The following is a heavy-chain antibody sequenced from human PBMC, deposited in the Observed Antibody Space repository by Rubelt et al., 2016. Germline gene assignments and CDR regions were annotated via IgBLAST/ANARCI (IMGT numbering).Heavy chain of an antibody. D-gene: IGHD3-3*01. CDR2: TGDDGSTK. Sequence: ITGDDGSTKYYADSVKGRFTISRDNSKNTLYLQMNSLRAEDTAVYYCERRSPLTIFGVVSQAYYYYGMDVWGQGTTVTVSS. V-gene: IGHV3-33*01. CDR3: ERRSPLTIFGVVSQAYYYYGMDV. J-gene: IGHJ6*02.